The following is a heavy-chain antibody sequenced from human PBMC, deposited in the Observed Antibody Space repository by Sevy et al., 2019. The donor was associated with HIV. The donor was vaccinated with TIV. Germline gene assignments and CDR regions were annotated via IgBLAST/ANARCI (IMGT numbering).Heavy chain of an antibody. J-gene: IGHJ5*02. D-gene: IGHD6-6*01. Sequence: ASAKVSCKASGYTFTSYYMHWVRQAPGQGLEWMGIINPSGGSTSYAQKFQGRVTMTRDTSTSTVYMELSRLRSEDTAVYYCAREGSSATKNNWFDPWGQGTLVTISS. CDR1: GYTFTSYY. CDR2: INPSGGST. V-gene: IGHV1-46*03. CDR3: AREGSSATKNNWFDP.